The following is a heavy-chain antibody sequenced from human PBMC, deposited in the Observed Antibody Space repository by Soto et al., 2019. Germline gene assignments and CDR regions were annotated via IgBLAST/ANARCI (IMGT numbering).Heavy chain of an antibody. CDR2: IYYSGST. J-gene: IGHJ4*02. V-gene: IGHV4-61*01. CDR3: ARDHGYNSFDY. CDR1: GGSVSSGSYY. Sequence: LSLTCTVSGGSVSSGSYYWSWIRQPPGKGLEWIGYIYYSGSTNYNPSLKSRVTISVDTSKNQFSLKLSSVTAADTAVYYCARDHGYNSFDYWGQGTLVTVSS. D-gene: IGHD5-12*01.